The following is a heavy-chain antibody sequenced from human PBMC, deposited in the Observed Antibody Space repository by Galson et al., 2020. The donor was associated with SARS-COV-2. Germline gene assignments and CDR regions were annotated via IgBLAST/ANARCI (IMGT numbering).Heavy chain of an antibody. Sequence: GGSLRLSCEVSGFTFTDFWMSWLRQAPAKGLEWVANIKGDGSETNYADFVKGRFSISRDNAANSLYLQMNSLRVEDSAVYYCSREGWQGGYWGQGTRVTVSS. CDR2: IKGDGSET. CDR1: GFTFTDFW. CDR3: SREGWQGGY. V-gene: IGHV3-7*01. D-gene: IGHD6-19*01. J-gene: IGHJ4*02.